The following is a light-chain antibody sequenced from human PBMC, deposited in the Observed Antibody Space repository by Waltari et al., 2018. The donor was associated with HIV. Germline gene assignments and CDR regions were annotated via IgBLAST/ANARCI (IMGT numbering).Light chain of an antibody. CDR3: CSYAGGPFV. J-gene: IGLJ1*01. CDR1: NSDVGKYDF. CDR2: DVN. Sequence: QSALTQPASVSGSPGQSVNLSCTGTNSDVGKYDFVSWYQHNPVQAPYLIIYDVNTRPSGVSLLFSGSTSCNPASLPISGLQAEDEANYYCCSYAGGPFVFGSGT. V-gene: IGLV2-23*02.